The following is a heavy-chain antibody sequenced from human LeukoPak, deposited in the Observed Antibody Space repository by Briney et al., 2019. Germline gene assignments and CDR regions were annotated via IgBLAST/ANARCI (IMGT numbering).Heavy chain of an antibody. CDR2: IYYSGTT. V-gene: IGHV4-39*01. CDR3: AGHTSHTIGTGDFDY. CDR1: GGSISSSSYY. Sequence: SETLSLTCTVSGGSISSSSYYWGWIRQPPGKGLEWIGSIYYSGTTYYNPSRKSRVTISVDTAKNQFSLELSSVTAADTAVYYCAGHTSHTIGTGDFDYWGQGTLVTVSS. J-gene: IGHJ4*02. D-gene: IGHD1-1*01.